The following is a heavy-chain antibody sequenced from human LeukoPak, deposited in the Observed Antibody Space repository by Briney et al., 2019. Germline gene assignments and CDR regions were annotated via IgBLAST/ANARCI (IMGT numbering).Heavy chain of an antibody. J-gene: IGHJ4*02. V-gene: IGHV3-30*07. Sequence: GGSLRLSCAASGFTFSSFPLHWVRQAPGKGLEWVAAISYDGSIRYYADSVKGRFTNSRDNSKNTLYLQMNSLRAEDTAVYYCAKAQAGYGGYCSGGSCYSGDEYYFDYWGQGTLVTVSS. CDR1: GFTFSSFP. CDR3: AKAQAGYGGYCSGGSCYSGDEYYFDY. CDR2: ISYDGSIR. D-gene: IGHD2-15*01.